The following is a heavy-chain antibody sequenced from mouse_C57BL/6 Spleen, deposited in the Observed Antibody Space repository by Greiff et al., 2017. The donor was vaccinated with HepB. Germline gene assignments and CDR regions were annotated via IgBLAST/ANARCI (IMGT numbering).Heavy chain of an antibody. D-gene: IGHD1-1*01. CDR2: IHPNSGST. CDR3: ARGIYYYGSKDYFDY. Sequence: QVQLQQPGAELVKPGASVKLSCKASGYTFTSYWMHWVKQRPGQGLEWIGMIHPNSGSTNYNEKFKSKATLTVDKSSSTAYMQLSSLTSEDSAVYYCARGIYYYGSKDYFDYWGQGTTLTVSS. CDR1: GYTFTSYW. J-gene: IGHJ2*01. V-gene: IGHV1-64*01.